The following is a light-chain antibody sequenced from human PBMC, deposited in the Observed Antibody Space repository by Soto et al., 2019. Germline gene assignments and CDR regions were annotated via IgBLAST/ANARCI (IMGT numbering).Light chain of an antibody. CDR1: QSVSTY. CDR3: QQRSKRPPYT. CDR2: DAS. Sequence: EFVLTQSPATLSLSPGERATLSCRASQSVSTYLAWYQQKPGQAPRLLIYDASNRATGIPARFSGSGSGTDFTLTISSLEPEDFAVYYCQQRSKRPPYTFGQGTKLEIK. J-gene: IGKJ2*01. V-gene: IGKV3-11*01.